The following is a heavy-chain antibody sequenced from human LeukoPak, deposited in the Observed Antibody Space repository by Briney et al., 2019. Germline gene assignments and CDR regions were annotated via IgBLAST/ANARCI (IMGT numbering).Heavy chain of an antibody. V-gene: IGHV4-38-2*01. J-gene: IGHJ4*02. Sequence: SETLSLTCAVSGYSISSGYYWGWIRQPPGKGLEWIGSIYHSGSTYYNPSLKSRVTISVATSKNQFSLKLSSVTAADTAVYYCARSAVPAAIRAFDYWGQGTLVTVSS. CDR1: GYSISSGYY. D-gene: IGHD2-2*02. CDR2: IYHSGST. CDR3: ARSAVPAAIRAFDY.